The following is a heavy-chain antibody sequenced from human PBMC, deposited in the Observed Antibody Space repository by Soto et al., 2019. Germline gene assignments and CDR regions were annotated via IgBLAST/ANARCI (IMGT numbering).Heavy chain of an antibody. V-gene: IGHV3-21*01. Sequence: EVEPVESGGGLGKSGGSLRLSCAASAFTFSSYTMNWLRQAPGKGLEWVSSITGSSSYIYYADSVKGRFTISRDNAKNSLYLQMNSLRAEDTAVYYCARDGVAAADAYYYYMDVWGKGTTVTVSS. CDR2: ITGSSSYI. CDR3: ARDGVAAADAYYYYMDV. D-gene: IGHD6-13*01. CDR1: AFTFSSYT. J-gene: IGHJ6*03.